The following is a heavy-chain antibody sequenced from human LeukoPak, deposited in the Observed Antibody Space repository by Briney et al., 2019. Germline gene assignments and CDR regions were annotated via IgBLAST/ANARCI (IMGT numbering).Heavy chain of an antibody. Sequence: ASVKVSCKTSGYPFTTWEINWVRQAAGQELEWMGWVHPNSGNTAYAQKFQGRVTMTRDTSISTAYMELSGLRFDDTAVYFCARGPRNDPWGHGTLVTVSS. D-gene: IGHD1-14*01. CDR3: ARGPRNDP. V-gene: IGHV1-8*01. CDR1: GYPFTTWE. CDR2: VHPNSGNT. J-gene: IGHJ5*02.